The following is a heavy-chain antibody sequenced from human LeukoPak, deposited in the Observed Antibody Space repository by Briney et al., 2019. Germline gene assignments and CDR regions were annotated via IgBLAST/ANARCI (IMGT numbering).Heavy chain of an antibody. CDR3: ARENSGTFDY. Sequence: GGSLRLSCAASGFTVSSNYMNWVRQAPGKGLEWVSSIISSSSFIYYADSVKGRFTISRDNAKNSLYLQMNSLRAEDTAVYYCARENSGTFDYWGQGTLVTVSS. CDR2: IISSSSFI. V-gene: IGHV3-21*01. J-gene: IGHJ4*02. CDR1: GFTVSSNY. D-gene: IGHD1-26*01.